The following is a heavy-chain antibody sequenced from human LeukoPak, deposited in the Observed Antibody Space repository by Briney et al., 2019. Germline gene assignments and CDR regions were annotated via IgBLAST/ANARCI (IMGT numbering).Heavy chain of an antibody. CDR2: ITSSSAYI. V-gene: IGHV3-21*06. J-gene: IGHJ4*02. CDR3: ARDLFGSGSFYGF. D-gene: IGHD3-10*01. CDR1: GFTFSTYS. Sequence: GGSLRLSCAASGFTFSTYSMNWVRQAPGKGLEWVSTITSSSAYIYYADSVKGRFTIPRDNAKNSLYLQMNSPRAEDTAVYYCARDLFGSGSFYGFWGQGTLVTVSS.